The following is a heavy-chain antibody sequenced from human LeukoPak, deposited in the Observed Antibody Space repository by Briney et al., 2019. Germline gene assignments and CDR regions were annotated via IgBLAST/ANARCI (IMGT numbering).Heavy chain of an antibody. Sequence: ASVKVSCKASGYTFTSYDINWVRQATGQGLEWMGWMNPNSGHTGYAQKFKGRVTMARSTSISTAYMELSSLRSEDTAVYDCARLVIRDYSYYYIDVWGKGTTVTVSS. CDR1: GYTFTSYD. CDR2: MNPNSGHT. D-gene: IGHD3-9*01. V-gene: IGHV1-8*01. J-gene: IGHJ6*03. CDR3: ARLVIRDYSYYYIDV.